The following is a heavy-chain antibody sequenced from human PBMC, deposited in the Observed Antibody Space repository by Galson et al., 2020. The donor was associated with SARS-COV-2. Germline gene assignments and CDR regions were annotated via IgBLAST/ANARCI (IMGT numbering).Heavy chain of an antibody. V-gene: IGHV4-59*08. Sequence: SETLSLTCTVSGGSINNYYWNWIRQPPGKGLEWIGYIYYSGSTNYNLSLRSRVTISVDTSKNQFSLRLSSMTAADTAVYYCARLGHGTAYYYMDVWGKGNKVTVSS. CDR1: GGSINNYY. CDR3: ARLGHGTAYYYMDV. D-gene: IGHD1-7*01. J-gene: IGHJ6*03. CDR2: IYYSGST.